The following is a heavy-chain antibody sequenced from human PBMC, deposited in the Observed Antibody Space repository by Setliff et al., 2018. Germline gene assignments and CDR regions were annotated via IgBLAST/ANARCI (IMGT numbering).Heavy chain of an antibody. Sequence: PGGSLRLSCATSGFTFDDHAMHWVRQAPGKGLEWVSGISYNSGSIGYGDPVKGRFTISRDSAKTSLYLQMNSLRAEDTALYYCAKGTHHEFWSGPPMDGWGKGTTVTVS. CDR2: ISYNSGSI. J-gene: IGHJ6*03. CDR3: AKGTHHEFWSGPPMDG. V-gene: IGHV3-9*01. D-gene: IGHD3-3*01. CDR1: GFTFDDHA.